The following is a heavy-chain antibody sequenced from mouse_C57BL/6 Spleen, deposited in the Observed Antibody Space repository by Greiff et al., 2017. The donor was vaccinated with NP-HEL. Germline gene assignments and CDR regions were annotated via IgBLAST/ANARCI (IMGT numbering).Heavy chain of an antibody. CDR3: ARQGYSNDAMDY. CDR1: GFTFSDYY. D-gene: IGHD2-5*01. V-gene: IGHV5-12*01. J-gene: IGHJ4*01. Sequence: EVKLVESGGGLVQPGGSLKLSCAASGFTFSDYYMYWVRQTPEKRLEWVAYISNGGGSTYYPDTVKGRFTISIDNAKNTLYLQMSRLKSEDTAMYYCARQGYSNDAMDYWGQGTSVTVSA. CDR2: ISNGGGST.